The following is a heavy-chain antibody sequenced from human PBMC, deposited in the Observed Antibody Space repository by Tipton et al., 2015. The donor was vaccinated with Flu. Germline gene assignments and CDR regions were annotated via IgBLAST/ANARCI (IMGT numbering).Heavy chain of an antibody. D-gene: IGHD3-3*01. V-gene: IGHV4-59*01. J-gene: IGHJ6*03. CDR1: GGSISSYY. CDR3: ARGGEYDFWSGLDYYYYYYMDV. CDR2: IYYSGST. Sequence: TLSLTCTVSGGSISSYYWSWIRQPPGKGLEWIGYIYYSGSTNYNPSLKSRVTISVDTSKNQFSLKLSSVTAADTAVYYCARGGEYDFWSGLDYYYYYYMDVWGKGTTVTVSS.